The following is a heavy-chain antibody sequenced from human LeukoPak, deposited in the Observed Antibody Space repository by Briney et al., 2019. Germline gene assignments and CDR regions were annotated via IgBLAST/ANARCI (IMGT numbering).Heavy chain of an antibody. D-gene: IGHD3-10*01. V-gene: IGHV1-46*01. CDR1: GKIFTSYH. Sequence: ASVKVSCKASGKIFTSYHTQWVRQAPGQGLEWMGIINSSGGSTSYAQKFQGRVTMTRDTSTSTVYMELSSLRSEDTAVYYCARVVNGGFHFYYYIMAVWAKGPTSTVPS. J-gene: IGHJ6*04. CDR2: INSSGGST. CDR3: ARVVNGGFHFYYYIMAV.